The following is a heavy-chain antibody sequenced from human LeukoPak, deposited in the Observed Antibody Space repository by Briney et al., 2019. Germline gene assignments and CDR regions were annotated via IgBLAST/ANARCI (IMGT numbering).Heavy chain of an antibody. Sequence: PGGSRRLSCAASGFTVSSNYMSWVRQAPGKGLEWVSVIYSGGSTYYADSVTGRFTISRDNSKHTLYLQMNSLRAEDTAVYYCARGRGDYYGSGSYYIDYWGQGTLVTVSS. CDR2: IYSGGST. D-gene: IGHD3-10*01. V-gene: IGHV3-53*01. J-gene: IGHJ4*02. CDR3: ARGRGDYYGSGSYYIDY. CDR1: GFTVSSNY.